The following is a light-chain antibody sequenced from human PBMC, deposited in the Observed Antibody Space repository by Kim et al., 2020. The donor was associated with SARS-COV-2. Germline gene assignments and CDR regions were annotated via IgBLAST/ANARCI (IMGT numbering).Light chain of an antibody. CDR3: QQYDTWSPLT. J-gene: IGKJ4*01. CDR1: QSVNSY. V-gene: IGKV3-15*01. Sequence: SPGKRGTLSCRASQSVNSYLAWYQQSPGQAPRLLIYDTSTRATGIPARFSGSGSGTEFTLTISSLQSEDFAVYYCQQYDTWSPLTFGGGTKVDIK. CDR2: DTS.